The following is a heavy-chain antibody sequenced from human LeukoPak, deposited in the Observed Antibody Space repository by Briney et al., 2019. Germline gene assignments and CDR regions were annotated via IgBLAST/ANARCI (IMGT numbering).Heavy chain of an antibody. CDR2: ISAYNGNT. CDR1: GYTFTNFG. D-gene: IGHD2-2*01. V-gene: IGHV1-18*01. J-gene: IGHJ6*02. CDR3: ARDAAAAYWDYYYYYGMDV. Sequence: ASVKVSCKASGYTFTNFGISWVRQAPGQGLEWMGWISAYNGNTNYAQKLQGRVTMTTDTSTSTAYMELRSLRSDDTAVYYCARDAAAAYWDYYYYYGMDVWAKGPRSPSP.